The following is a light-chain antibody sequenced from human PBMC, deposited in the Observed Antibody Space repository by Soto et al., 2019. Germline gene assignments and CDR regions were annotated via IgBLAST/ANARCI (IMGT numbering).Light chain of an antibody. Sequence: DIQMTQSPSSLSASIGDTVTITCRASQDIANYLAWYQQRPGKAPKLLIYDASTLESGVPSRFRGGGSGTDFSLSISGLQPEDVASYYCQFYASDSRFTFGTGRFTFGPGTQVDIK. CDR3: QFYASDSRFTFGTGRFT. CDR1: QDIANY. J-gene: IGKJ3*01. CDR2: DAS. V-gene: IGKV1-27*01.